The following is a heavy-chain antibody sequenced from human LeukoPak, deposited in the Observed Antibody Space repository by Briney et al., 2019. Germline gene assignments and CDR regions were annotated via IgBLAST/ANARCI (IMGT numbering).Heavy chain of an antibody. CDR3: ARGRLRLGELSLNFGY. D-gene: IGHD3-16*02. Sequence: SETLSLTCTVSGGSISSGGYYWSWIRQHPGKGLEWIGYIYYSGSTYYNPSLKSRVTISVDTSKNQFSLKLSSVTAADTAVYYCARGRLRLGELSLNFGYWGQGTLVTVSS. V-gene: IGHV4-31*03. J-gene: IGHJ4*02. CDR1: GGSISSGGYY. CDR2: IYYSGST.